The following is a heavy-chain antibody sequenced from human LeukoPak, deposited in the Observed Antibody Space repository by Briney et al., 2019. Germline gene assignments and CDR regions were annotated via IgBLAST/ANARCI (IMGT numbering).Heavy chain of an antibody. V-gene: IGHV4-59*01. D-gene: IGHD1-1*01. CDR3: ARGRYTFDY. Sequence: TSETLSLTCTVSGGSISDYYWTWIRQPPGKGLEYIGYIYYSGSTNHNPSLKSRVTISVDTSKNQFSLKLSSVTAADTAVYYCARGRYTFDYWGQGTLVTVSS. J-gene: IGHJ4*02. CDR1: GGSISDYY. CDR2: IYYSGST.